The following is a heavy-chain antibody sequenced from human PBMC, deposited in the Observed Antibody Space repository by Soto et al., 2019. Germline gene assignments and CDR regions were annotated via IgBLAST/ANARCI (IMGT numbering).Heavy chain of an antibody. D-gene: IGHD6-19*01. Sequence: GGSLRLSCAASEFTISSYAIHWVRQAPGKGLEWVAVISHDGSSKYNSDSVKGPFTISRDKSKNTVYLQMHSLTVEDTAVYYCARDAVAMDYWGRGTLVTVSS. CDR2: ISHDGSSK. CDR1: EFTISSYA. CDR3: ARDAVAMDY. V-gene: IGHV3-30-3*01. J-gene: IGHJ4*02.